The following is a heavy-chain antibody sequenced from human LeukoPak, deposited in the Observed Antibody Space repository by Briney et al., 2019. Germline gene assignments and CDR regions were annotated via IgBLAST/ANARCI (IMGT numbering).Heavy chain of an antibody. J-gene: IGHJ5*02. CDR3: AKRGSYDP. CDR2: ISSSSSYI. V-gene: IGHV3-21*01. Sequence: SGGSLRLSCAASGFTFSSYSMNWVRQAPGKGLEWVSSISSSSSYIYYADSVKGRFTISRDNSKNTLYLQMNSLRAEDTAVYYCAKRGSYDPWGQGTLVTVSS. D-gene: IGHD1-26*01. CDR1: GFTFSSYS.